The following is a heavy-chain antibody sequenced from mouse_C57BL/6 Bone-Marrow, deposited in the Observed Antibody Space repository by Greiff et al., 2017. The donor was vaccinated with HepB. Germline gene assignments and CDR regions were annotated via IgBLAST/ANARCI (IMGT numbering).Heavy chain of an antibody. V-gene: IGHV1-72*01. CDR2: IDPNSGGT. Sequence: QVQLKQPGAELVKPGASVKLSCKASGYTFTSYWMHWVKQRPGRGLEWIGRIDPNSGGTKYNEKFKSKATLTVDKPSSTAYMQLSSLTSEDSAVYYCARVTTVVEGDYYAMDYWGQGTSVTVSS. CDR1: GYTFTSYW. CDR3: ARVTTVVEGDYYAMDY. J-gene: IGHJ4*01. D-gene: IGHD1-1*01.